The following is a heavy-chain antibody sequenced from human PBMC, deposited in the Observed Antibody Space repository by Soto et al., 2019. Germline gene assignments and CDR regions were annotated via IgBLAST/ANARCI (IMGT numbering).Heavy chain of an antibody. D-gene: IGHD3-3*02. V-gene: IGHV1-18*04. Sequence: GASVKVSCKASGYTFTSYGISWLRQAPGQGLEWMGWISAYNGNTNYAQKLQGRVTMTTDTSTSTAYMQLRSLRSDDTAVYYCARIDVLEVRGRNWFDPWGQGTMVTVSS. J-gene: IGHJ5*02. CDR1: GYTFTSYG. CDR2: ISAYNGNT. CDR3: ARIDVLEVRGRNWFDP.